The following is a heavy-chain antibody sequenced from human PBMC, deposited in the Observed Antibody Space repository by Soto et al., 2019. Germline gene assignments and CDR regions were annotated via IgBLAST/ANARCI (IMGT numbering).Heavy chain of an antibody. CDR1: GDTFTEYY. Sequence: QVQLVQSGAEVKKPGASVKVSCKASGDTFTEYYIHWLRQAPGQGLEWMGTVNPSGGHTTYAQHFLGRMTMTRDTSTSTLYMELTSLTSEDTAVYYCARGGHVVVVTAALDYWGQGTLVTVSS. CDR3: ARGGHVVVVTAALDY. D-gene: IGHD2-21*02. J-gene: IGHJ4*02. V-gene: IGHV1-46*01. CDR2: VNPSGGHT.